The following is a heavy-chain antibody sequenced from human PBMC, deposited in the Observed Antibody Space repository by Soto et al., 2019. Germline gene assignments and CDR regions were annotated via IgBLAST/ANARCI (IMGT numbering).Heavy chain of an antibody. Sequence: QLQLQESGPGLVKPSETLSLTCTVSGGSISSSSYYWGWIRQPPGKGLEWIGRIYYSGSTYYNPSLKGRVTISVDTSKNKFSLKLGSVTAADTAVYYCAGRHCSSTSCYDGAGYYYYYGMDVWGQGTTVTVSS. J-gene: IGHJ6*02. CDR1: GGSISSSSYY. CDR2: IYYSGST. D-gene: IGHD2-2*01. CDR3: AGRHCSSTSCYDGAGYYYYYGMDV. V-gene: IGHV4-39*01.